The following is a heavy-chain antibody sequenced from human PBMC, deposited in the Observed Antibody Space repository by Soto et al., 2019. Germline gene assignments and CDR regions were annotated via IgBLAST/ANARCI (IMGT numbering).Heavy chain of an antibody. CDR1: GFTFSNHA. V-gene: IGHV3-23*01. CDR3: AKLLNGGNSVQNCGMDV. CDR2: INSGGGSA. Sequence: EVQLLESGGGLVQPGGSLRLSCAASGFTFSNHAMSWVRQAPGKGLEGVSAINSGGGSAYYPDSVKGRFTISRDNYKSTLFLQMDSLSAEDTAIYYCAKLLNGGNSVQNCGMDVWGQGTTVIVSS. D-gene: IGHD4-17*01. J-gene: IGHJ6*02.